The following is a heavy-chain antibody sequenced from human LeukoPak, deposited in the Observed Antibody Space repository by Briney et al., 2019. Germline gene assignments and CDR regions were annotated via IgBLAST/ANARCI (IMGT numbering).Heavy chain of an antibody. CDR3: TRDPIVGSTPNWFDP. CDR1: GFTFRDSN. D-gene: IGHD1-26*01. V-gene: IGHV3-49*03. J-gene: IGHJ5*02. CDR2: IRSQTYGGTT. Sequence: GGSLRLSCTASGFTFRDSNMGWFRQAPGKGLEWVGFIRSQTYGGTTQYAPSVKGRFTISIDDSTSIAYLQMDSLKTEDTGVYFCTRDPIVGSTPNWFDPWGQGTQVTVSS.